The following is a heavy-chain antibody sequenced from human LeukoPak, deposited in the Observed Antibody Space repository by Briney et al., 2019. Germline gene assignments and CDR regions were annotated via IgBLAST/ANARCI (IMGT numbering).Heavy chain of an antibody. CDR1: GYTFTSYD. CDR3: ARAKRSAPNVYYLVY. D-gene: IGHD1-1*01. V-gene: IGHV1-8*01. Sequence: ASVKISCKASGYTFTSYDINWVRQATGQGLEWMGWMNPNSGNTGYAQKFQGRVTMTRNTSISTAYMELSGLRSEDTAVYYWARAKRSAPNVYYLVYWGQETLVTVSS. J-gene: IGHJ4*02. CDR2: MNPNSGNT.